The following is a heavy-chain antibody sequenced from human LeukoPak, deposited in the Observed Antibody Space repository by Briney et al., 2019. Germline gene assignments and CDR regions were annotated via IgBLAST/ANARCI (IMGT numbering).Heavy chain of an antibody. J-gene: IGHJ3*02. V-gene: IGHV4-4*07. D-gene: IGHD3-9*01. CDR3: ARERDLGADYDILTGYYPDAFDI. CDR2: IYTSGST. Sequence: PSETLSLTCTVSGGSISSYYWSWIRQPAGKGLEWIGRIYTSGSTNYNPSLKSRVTMSVDTSKNQFSLKLSSVTAADTAVYYCARERDLGADYDILTGYYPDAFDIWGQGTMVTVSS. CDR1: GGSISSYY.